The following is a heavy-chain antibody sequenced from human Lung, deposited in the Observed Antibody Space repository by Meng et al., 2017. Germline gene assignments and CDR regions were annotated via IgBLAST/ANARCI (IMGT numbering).Heavy chain of an antibody. V-gene: IGHV4-34*01. Sequence: VQLKQGEAGLLKPSETLSLTCVVSGGSFSDYYWSWIRQPPGKGLEWIGEINHSGSTNYNPSLESRATISVDTSQNNLSLKLSSVTAADSAVYYCARGPTTMAHDFDYWGQGTLVTVSS. CDR2: INHSGST. CDR1: GGSFSDYY. CDR3: ARGPTTMAHDFDY. J-gene: IGHJ4*02. D-gene: IGHD4-11*01.